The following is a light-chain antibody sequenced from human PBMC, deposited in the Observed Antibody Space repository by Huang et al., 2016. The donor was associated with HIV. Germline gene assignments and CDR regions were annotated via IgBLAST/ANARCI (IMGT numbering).Light chain of an antibody. CDR1: ESLLYTNGFRY. CDR2: LGS. J-gene: IGKJ1*01. Sequence: DIVMSQSPLSLTVTPGEPASISCKSNESLLYTNGFRYLNWYLQKPGLSPHLLIYLGSNRASGVPYRFSGSGTGIEFTLTISRVEADDVGVYYCMQSLQTPPTFGQGTKVEI. CDR3: MQSLQTPPT. V-gene: IGKV2-28*01.